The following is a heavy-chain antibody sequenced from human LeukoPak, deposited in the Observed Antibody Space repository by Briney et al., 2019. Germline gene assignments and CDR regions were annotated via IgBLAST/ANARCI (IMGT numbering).Heavy chain of an antibody. D-gene: IGHD2-2*01. CDR2: IYGGGST. Sequence: SWGSLRLSCAASGFTVSSNYMTWVRQAPGKGLECVSIIYGGGSTFYADSVRGRFAISRDNSKNTLYLQMNSLRAEDTAVYYCARAPNILVVPGGYYYGMDVWGQGTTVTVSS. J-gene: IGHJ6*02. CDR3: ARAPNILVVPGGYYYGMDV. CDR1: GFTVSSNY. V-gene: IGHV3-66*01.